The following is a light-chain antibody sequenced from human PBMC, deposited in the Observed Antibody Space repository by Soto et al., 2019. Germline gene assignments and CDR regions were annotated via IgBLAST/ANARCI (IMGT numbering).Light chain of an antibody. J-gene: IGLJ2*01. Sequence: QSVLTQPPSVSGARGQRVTISCTGSSSNIGAGYDVHWYQQLPGTAPKLLIYVNINRPSGVPDRFSGSKSGTSASLAITGLQAEDEADYYCQSYDSSLSVVFGGGTKLTVL. V-gene: IGLV1-40*01. CDR3: QSYDSSLSVV. CDR2: VNI. CDR1: SSNIGAGYD.